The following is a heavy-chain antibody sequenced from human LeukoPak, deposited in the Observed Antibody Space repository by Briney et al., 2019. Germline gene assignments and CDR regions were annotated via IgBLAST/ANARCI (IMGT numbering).Heavy chain of an antibody. CDR3: ARDMSTVTYRYFDY. CDR1: GFTFSSYE. Sequence: PGGSLRLSCAASGFTFSSYEMNWVRQAPGKGLEWVSYISSSSSTIYYADSVKGRFTISRDNAKNSLYLQMNSLRAEDTAVYYCARDMSTVTYRYFDYWGQGTLVTVSS. J-gene: IGHJ4*02. CDR2: ISSSSSTI. D-gene: IGHD4-17*01. V-gene: IGHV3-48*01.